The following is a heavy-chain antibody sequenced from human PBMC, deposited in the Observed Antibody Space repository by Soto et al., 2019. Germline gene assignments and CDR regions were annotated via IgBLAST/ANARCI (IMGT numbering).Heavy chain of an antibody. CDR2: ISAYNGNT. J-gene: IGHJ4*02. V-gene: IGHV1-18*01. CDR3: ARDLTSGGSGWSGFDY. D-gene: IGHD6-19*01. Sequence: XSVKVSCKASGYTFTSYGISWGRQAPGQGLEWMGWISAYNGNTNYAQKLQGRVTMTTDTSTSTAYMELRSLRSDDTAVYYCARDLTSGGSGWSGFDYWGQGTLVTVSS. CDR1: GYTFTSYG.